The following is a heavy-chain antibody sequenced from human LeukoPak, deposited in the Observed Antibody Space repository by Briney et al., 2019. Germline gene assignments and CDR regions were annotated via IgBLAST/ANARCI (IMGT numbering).Heavy chain of an antibody. D-gene: IGHD5-12*01. V-gene: IGHV4-34*01. J-gene: IGHJ4*02. CDR2: IHRNGNT. CDR1: NGSFSGYY. Sequence: SETLSLTCTVYNGSFSGYYWSWIRQPPGKGLEWIGEIHRNGNTKYNPSLKSRVTISGDTSENQFSLKLNSVTAADTAVYYCVVDRTYGGPLWVQGTLVTVSS. CDR3: VVDRTYGGPL.